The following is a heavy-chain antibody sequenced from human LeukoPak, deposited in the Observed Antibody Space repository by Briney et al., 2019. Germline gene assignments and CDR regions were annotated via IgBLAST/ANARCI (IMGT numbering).Heavy chain of an antibody. V-gene: IGHV1-46*01. CDR1: GYTFTSYY. Sequence: GASVKVSCKASGYTFTSYYMHWVRQAPGQGLEWMGIINPSSGSTSYAQKFQGRVTMTRDTSTSTVYMELSGLRSEDTAVYYCASQRLRRDWFDPWGQGTLVTVSS. CDR3: ASQRLRRDWFDP. CDR2: INPSSGST. J-gene: IGHJ5*02. D-gene: IGHD4-17*01.